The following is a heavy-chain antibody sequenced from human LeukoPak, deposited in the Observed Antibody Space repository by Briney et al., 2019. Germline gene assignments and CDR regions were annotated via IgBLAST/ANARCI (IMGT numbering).Heavy chain of an antibody. V-gene: IGHV3-21*06. CDR1: GFTFSSYS. J-gene: IGHJ4*02. CDR2: INPQGTST. D-gene: IGHD5-12*01. CDR3: ARGFTGESGYSGY. Sequence: GGCLRLSCAASGFTFSSYSMNWVRQAPGRGLEWVSSINPQGTSTWNADSVKGRFTISRDNAKNSLYLQMNSLSAEDTGVYYCARGFTGESGYSGYWGQGTLVTVSS.